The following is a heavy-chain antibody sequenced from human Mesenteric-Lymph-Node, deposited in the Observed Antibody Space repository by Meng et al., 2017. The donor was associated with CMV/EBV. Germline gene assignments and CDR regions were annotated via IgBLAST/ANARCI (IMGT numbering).Heavy chain of an antibody. J-gene: IGHJ4*02. CDR1: GYTFSDYS. CDR2: INPDIGT. V-gene: IGHV1-2*02. Sequence: ASVKVSCKASGYTFSDYSIHWFRQAPGQGLEWMGWINPDIGTIYAQKFQGGVTMTTDTSINTAYMELSRLRSDDTAVYYCAGGFTYYFDFWGQGSLVTVSS. CDR3: AGGFTYYFDF. D-gene: IGHD3-16*01.